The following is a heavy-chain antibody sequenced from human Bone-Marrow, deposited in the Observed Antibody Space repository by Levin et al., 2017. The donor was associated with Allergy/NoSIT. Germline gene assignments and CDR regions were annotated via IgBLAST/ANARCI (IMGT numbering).Heavy chain of an antibody. J-gene: IGHJ6*03. V-gene: IGHV4-59*08. CDR1: GDSINSFY. Sequence: ETLSLTCTVSGDSINSFYWSWIRQAPGKGLEWIGFLYDSGSTNYNPSLKSRVTTSLDMSKSQFSLKLSSVTAADTAVYYCARVGTMVRGSSPYYSYYMDVWGKGTTVTVSS. CDR3: ARVGTMVRGSSPYYSYYMDV. D-gene: IGHD3-10*01. CDR2: LYDSGST.